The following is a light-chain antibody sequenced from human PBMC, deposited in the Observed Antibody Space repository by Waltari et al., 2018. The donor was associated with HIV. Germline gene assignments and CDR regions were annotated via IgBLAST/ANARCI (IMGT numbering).Light chain of an antibody. J-gene: IGLJ2*01. CDR3: GSYTNSSIPVL. CDR1: SNDIGAYNF. V-gene: IGLV2-14*03. Sequence: QSALTQPAAWSGSPGKSVTISCSGTSNDIGAYNFVSWFQKNPVQAPKLLISDVRNRPAGVSHRFSGSTSGNTASPTLSGLQPEEEADYYCGSYTNSSIPVLFGGRTKLAVL. CDR2: DVR.